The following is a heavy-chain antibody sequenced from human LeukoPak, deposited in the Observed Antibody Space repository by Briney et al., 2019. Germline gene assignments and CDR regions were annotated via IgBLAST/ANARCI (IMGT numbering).Heavy chain of an antibody. CDR2: MNPNSGNT. CDR3: ARFGGDYYGSGSYIPPHYYYGMDV. CDR1: GYTFTSYD. D-gene: IGHD3-10*01. V-gene: IGHV1-8*01. Sequence: GASVKVSCKASGYTFTSYDINWVRQATGQGLEWMGWMNPNSGNTGYAQKFQGRVTMTRNTSISTAYMELSSLRSEDTAVYYCARFGGDYYGSGSYIPPHYYYGMDVWGQGTTVTVSS. J-gene: IGHJ6*02.